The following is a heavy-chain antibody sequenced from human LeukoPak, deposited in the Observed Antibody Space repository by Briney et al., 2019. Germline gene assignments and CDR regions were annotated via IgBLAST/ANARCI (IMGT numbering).Heavy chain of an antibody. CDR1: GVTFSSYS. Sequence: GGSLRLSCAASGVTFSSYSMNWVRQAPGKGLEWVSYISSSSSTIYYADSVKGRFTISRNNSKNSLYRQRNSLRAEDTAVSYCARDSLSTYYYGSGSSFLPAYWGQGTLVTVSS. D-gene: IGHD3-10*01. J-gene: IGHJ4*02. V-gene: IGHV3-48*01. CDR2: ISSSSSTI. CDR3: ARDSLSTYYYGSGSSFLPAY.